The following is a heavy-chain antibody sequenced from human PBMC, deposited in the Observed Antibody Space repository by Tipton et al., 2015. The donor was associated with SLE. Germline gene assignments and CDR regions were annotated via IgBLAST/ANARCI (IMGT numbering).Heavy chain of an antibody. J-gene: IGHJ6*02. D-gene: IGHD4-11*01. CDR1: GVTVSSNY. CDR3: ARKSVNYGMDV. CDR2: IYSGGST. Sequence: SLRLSCAASGVTVSSNYMSWVRQAPGKGLEWVSVIYSGGSTYYADSVKGRFTISRDNSKNTLYLQMNSLRAEDTAVYYCARKSVNYGMDVWGQGTTVTVSS. V-gene: IGHV3-53*05.